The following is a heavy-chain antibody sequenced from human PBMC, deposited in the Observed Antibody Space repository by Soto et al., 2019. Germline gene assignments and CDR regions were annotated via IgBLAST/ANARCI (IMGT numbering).Heavy chain of an antibody. V-gene: IGHV3-23*01. Sequence: EAQLLESGGGLVQPGGSLRLSCVASGFTFNYYDVSWVRRPPGKELEWVSTISDTGGDTYYGDSVKGRFAISRDKSRSTVFLQMHSLRVDDTALYYCASSSERLSMATLGGLIPLGFDYWGQGILVTVSS. CDR3: ASSSERLSMATLGGLIPLGFDY. D-gene: IGHD3-16*02. CDR2: ISDTGGDT. J-gene: IGHJ4*02. CDR1: GFTFNYYD.